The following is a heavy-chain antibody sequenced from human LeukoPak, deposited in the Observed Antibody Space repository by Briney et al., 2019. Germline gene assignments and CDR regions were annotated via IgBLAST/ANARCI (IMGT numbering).Heavy chain of an antibody. V-gene: IGHV4-59*01. CDR3: ARGADSSGYYSIFYFDY. J-gene: IGHJ4*02. D-gene: IGHD3-22*01. CDR1: GGSISSYY. CDR2: IYCSGST. Sequence: NASETLSLTCTVSGGSISSYYWNWIRQPPGKGLEWIGYIYCSGSTNYNPSLKSRVTISVDTSKNQFSLKLSSVTAADTAVYYCARGADSSGYYSIFYFDYRGQGTLVTVSS.